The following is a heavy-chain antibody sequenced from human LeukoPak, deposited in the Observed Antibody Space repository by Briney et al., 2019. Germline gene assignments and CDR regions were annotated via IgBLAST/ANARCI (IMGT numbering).Heavy chain of an antibody. D-gene: IGHD6-13*01. CDR1: GFTFSSYA. Sequence: PGGSLRLSCAASGFTFSSYAMSWVRQAPGKGLEWVSAISGSGGSTYSADSVKGRFTISRDSSKNTLYLQMSSLRAEDTAVYYCAKVAYSSSWYAFGYWGQGTLVTVSS. V-gene: IGHV3-23*01. CDR2: ISGSGGST. CDR3: AKVAYSSSWYAFGY. J-gene: IGHJ4*02.